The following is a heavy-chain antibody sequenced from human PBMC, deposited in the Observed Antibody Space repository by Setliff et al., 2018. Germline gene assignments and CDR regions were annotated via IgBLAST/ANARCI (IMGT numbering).Heavy chain of an antibody. CDR2: IRNKDNSYTT. CDR1: GFTFSAHY. CDR3: TSDFWPESSGFAFGQ. D-gene: IGHD3-22*01. Sequence: GGSLRLSCAASGFTFSAHYMDWLRQAPGKGLEWVGRIRNKDNSYTTEYAASVKGRFTISRDDSKSIAYLRMNSLKIEDTAVYYCTSDFWPESSGFAFGQWGQGTLVTVSS. J-gene: IGHJ4*02. V-gene: IGHV3-72*01.